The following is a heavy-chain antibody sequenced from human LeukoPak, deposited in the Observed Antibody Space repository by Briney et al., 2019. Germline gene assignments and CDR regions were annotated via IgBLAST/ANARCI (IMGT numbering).Heavy chain of an antibody. CDR2: IYTSGST. J-gene: IGHJ6*03. CDR3: ARTTEGYCSSASCFGFSYSYYMDV. Sequence: PSETLSLTCTVSGNSFGDYYWSWIRQPAGKGLEWIGRIYTSGSTTYNPSLKSRVTMSVDTSKSQFSLKLSSVIAADTAVYYCARTTEGYCSSASCFGFSYSYYMDVWGKGTTVTISS. D-gene: IGHD2-2*01. CDR1: GNSFGDYY. V-gene: IGHV4-4*07.